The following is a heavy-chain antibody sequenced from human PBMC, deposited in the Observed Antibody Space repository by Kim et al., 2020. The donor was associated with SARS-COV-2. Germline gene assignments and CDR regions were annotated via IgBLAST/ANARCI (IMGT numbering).Heavy chain of an antibody. D-gene: IGHD6-13*01. Sequence: GGSLRLSCAASGFTFSSYWMSWVRQAPGKGLEWVANIKEDGSEKYYVDSVKGRFTISRDNAKNSLYLQMNSLRAEDTAVYYCARDGSGIAAACNDWGQGTLVTVSS. CDR3: ARDGSGIAAACND. CDR2: IKEDGSEK. CDR1: GFTFSSYW. V-gene: IGHV3-7*01. J-gene: IGHJ4*02.